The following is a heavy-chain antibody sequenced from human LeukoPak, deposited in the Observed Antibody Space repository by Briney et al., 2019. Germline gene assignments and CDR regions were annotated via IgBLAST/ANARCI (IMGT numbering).Heavy chain of an antibody. D-gene: IGHD3-22*01. Sequence: GSLRLSCAASGVMKTYSMNWVRQPPGKGLEWIGEINHSGSTNYNPSLKSRVTISVDTSKNQFSLKLSSVTAADTAVYYCAREGYYYDSSGPYYFDYWGQGTLVTVSS. CDR3: AREGYYYDSSGPYYFDY. CDR2: INHSGST. J-gene: IGHJ4*02. CDR1: GVMKTYS. V-gene: IGHV4-4*02.